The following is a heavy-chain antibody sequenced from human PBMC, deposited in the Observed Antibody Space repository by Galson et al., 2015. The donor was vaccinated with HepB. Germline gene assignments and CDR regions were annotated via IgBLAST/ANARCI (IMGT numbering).Heavy chain of an antibody. Sequence: SVKVSCKASGYTFTSYGISWVRQAPGQGLEWMGWISAYNGNTNYAQKLQGRVTMTTDTSTSTAYMELRSLRSDDTAVYYCARVARSAYGDYGRGGTDAFDIWGQGTMVTVSS. CDR1: GYTFTSYG. CDR2: ISAYNGNT. CDR3: ARVARSAYGDYGRGGTDAFDI. J-gene: IGHJ3*02. V-gene: IGHV1-18*04. D-gene: IGHD4-17*01.